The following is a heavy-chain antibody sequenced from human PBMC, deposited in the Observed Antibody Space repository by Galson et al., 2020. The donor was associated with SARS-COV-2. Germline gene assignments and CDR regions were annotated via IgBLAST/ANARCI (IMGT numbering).Heavy chain of an antibody. D-gene: IGHD6-19*01. CDR2: IFYDGSDK. CDR3: ARDGQLSSGWAFDY. J-gene: IGHJ4*02. Sequence: GGSLRLSCAVSGFTFSNHAIHWVRQAPGKGLEWVAQIFYDGSDKYYGDSVKGRFTISRDSSKNMVYLQMNNLKVDDTAVYYCARDGQLSSGWAFDYWGQGTLVTVSS. CDR1: GFTFSNHA. V-gene: IGHV3-33*01.